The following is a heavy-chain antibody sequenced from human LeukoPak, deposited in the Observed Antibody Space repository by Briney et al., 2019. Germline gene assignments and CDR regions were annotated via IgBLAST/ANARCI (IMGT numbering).Heavy chain of an antibody. J-gene: IGHJ4*02. CDR2: INPNSGVT. CDR1: GYTFSDYY. CDR3: AKGFMSAAGPFDY. Sequence: AAVKVSCRASGYTFSDYYIHFVRQAPGQGLEWMGRINPNSGVTNFAPNFQVRVTMTRDTSMNTAYMQLSGLTSDDTAVYFCAKGFMSAAGPFDYWGQGTLVTVS. V-gene: IGHV1-2*06. D-gene: IGHD6-13*01.